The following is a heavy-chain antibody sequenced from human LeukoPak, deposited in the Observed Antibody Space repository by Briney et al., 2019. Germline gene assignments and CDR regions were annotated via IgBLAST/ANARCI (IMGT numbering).Heavy chain of an antibody. Sequence: GGSLRLSCAASGFTFSSYWMSWVRQAPGKGLEWVANINQGGSDKYYLDSVKGRFTISRDNAKNSLYLQMNSLRAEDTAVYYCARILQYYFDYWGQGTLVTVSS. J-gene: IGHJ4*02. V-gene: IGHV3-7*01. CDR2: INQGGSDK. CDR3: ARILQYYFDY. CDR1: GFTFSSYW.